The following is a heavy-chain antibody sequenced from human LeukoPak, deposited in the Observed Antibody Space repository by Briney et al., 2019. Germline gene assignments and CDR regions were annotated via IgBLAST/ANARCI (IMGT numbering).Heavy chain of an antibody. V-gene: IGHV4-34*01. CDR1: GGSFSGYY. J-gene: IGHJ1*01. CDR2: INHSGST. Sequence: SETLSITCAVYGGSFSGYYWSWIRQPPGKGLEWIGEINHSGSTNYNPSLKSRVTISVDTSKNQFSLKLSSVTAADTAVYYCARGLRYYDSSGLFQHWGQGTLVTVSS. CDR3: ARGLRYYDSSGLFQH. D-gene: IGHD3-22*01.